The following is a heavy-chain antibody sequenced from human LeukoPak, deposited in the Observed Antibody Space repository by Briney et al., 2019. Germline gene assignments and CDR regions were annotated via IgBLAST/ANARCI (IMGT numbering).Heavy chain of an antibody. CDR2: IWYDGRNK. Sequence: GRSLRLSCAASGFTFSSYGMHWVRQAPGKGVEGGAVIWYDGRNKYYADSVKGRFTISRDNSKNTVYLQMNSLRAEDTAVYYCARDPDAARGDKYYFDYWGQGTLVSVSS. CDR3: ARDPDAARGDKYYFDY. CDR1: GFTFSSYG. D-gene: IGHD6-6*01. V-gene: IGHV3-33*01. J-gene: IGHJ4*02.